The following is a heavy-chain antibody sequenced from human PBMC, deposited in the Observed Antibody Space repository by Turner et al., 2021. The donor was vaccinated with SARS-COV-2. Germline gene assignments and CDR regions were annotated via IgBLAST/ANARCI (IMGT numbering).Heavy chain of an antibody. CDR1: GFTFSNAW. J-gene: IGHJ6*02. CDR2: IKRKTDGGKT. CDR3: TTDSGDSFNYSYVIDV. V-gene: IGHV3-15*01. Sequence: EVQLVESEGCLMKAGDSLSLPCAASGFTFSNAWMSWVRQRPGKGREWVGRIKRKTDGGKTDYAAPVKGRFTISRDDSKNTLYLQMNSLKTEDIAVYYCTTDSGDSFNYSYVIDVWGQGTTVTVSS. D-gene: IGHD2-21*02.